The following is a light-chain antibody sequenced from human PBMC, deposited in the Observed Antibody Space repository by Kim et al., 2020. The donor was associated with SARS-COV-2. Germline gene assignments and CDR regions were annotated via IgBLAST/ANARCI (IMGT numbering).Light chain of an antibody. J-gene: IGKJ1*01. CDR2: GAS. Sequence: EIVLTQSPGTLSLSPGERATLSCRASQRVSSSYLAWYQQKPGQAPNLLIYGASNRATGIPDRFSGSGSGTDFTLSISRLEPEDFAVYYCLQYSDSPKTFGQETKVDIK. V-gene: IGKV3-20*01. CDR3: LQYSDSPKT. CDR1: QRVSSSY.